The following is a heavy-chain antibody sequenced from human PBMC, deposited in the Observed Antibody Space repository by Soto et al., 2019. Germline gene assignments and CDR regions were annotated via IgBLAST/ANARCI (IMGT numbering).Heavy chain of an antibody. CDR3: ARLRIATNNYKWFDP. CDR1: GAALNSGNYY. CDR2: IYVTGAV. Sequence: ASETLSLTCSVSGAALNSGNYYWSWIRQVPGKGLGWIGHIYVTGAVDYNPSLRDRITISQDTSERQFSLNLRLVTAADTAVYYCARLRIATNNYKWFDPWGQGTLVTVS. J-gene: IGHJ5*02. D-gene: IGHD2-21*01. V-gene: IGHV4-31*03.